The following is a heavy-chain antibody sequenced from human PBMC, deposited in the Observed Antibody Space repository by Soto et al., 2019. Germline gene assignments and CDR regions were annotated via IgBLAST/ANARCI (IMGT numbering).Heavy chain of an antibody. CDR2: INAGNGNT. D-gene: IGHD5-18*01. J-gene: IGHJ4*02. Sequence: ASVKVSCKASGYTYTSYAMHWVRQDPGQRLEWMGWINAGNGNTKYSQKFQGRVTITRDTSASTAYMGLSSLRSEDTAVYYCARGPGYSYCDNWGQGTLVTVSS. V-gene: IGHV1-3*01. CDR3: ARGPGYSYCDN. CDR1: GYTYTSYA.